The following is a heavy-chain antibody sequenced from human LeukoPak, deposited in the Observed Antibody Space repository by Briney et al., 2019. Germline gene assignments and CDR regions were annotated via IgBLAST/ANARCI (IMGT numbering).Heavy chain of an antibody. J-gene: IGHJ5*02. V-gene: IGHV4-34*01. CDR1: GGSFSGYY. Sequence: SETLSLTCAVYGGSFSGYYWSWIRQPPGKGLEWIGEINHSGSTNYNPSLKSRVTISVDTSKNQFSLKLSSVTAADTAVYYCARGTVVVTAKPKNWFDPWGQGTLVTVSS. CDR3: ARGTVVVTAKPKNWFDP. CDR2: INHSGST. D-gene: IGHD2-21*02.